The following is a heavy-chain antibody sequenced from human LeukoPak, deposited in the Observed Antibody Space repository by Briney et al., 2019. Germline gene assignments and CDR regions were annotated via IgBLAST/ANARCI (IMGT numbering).Heavy chain of an antibody. J-gene: IGHJ4*02. Sequence: PGGSLRLSCVTSGFMFRIYSMNWVRQAPGKGLEWLTCISGSGRHIFSADALKGRFTVSRDNANSTLSLQLDHLTAADTAVYFCTRDHFGSGYFDYWGRGTLVIVS. CDR2: ISGSGRHI. D-gene: IGHD3-10*01. CDR3: TRDHFGSGYFDY. CDR1: GFMFRIYS. V-gene: IGHV3-21*01.